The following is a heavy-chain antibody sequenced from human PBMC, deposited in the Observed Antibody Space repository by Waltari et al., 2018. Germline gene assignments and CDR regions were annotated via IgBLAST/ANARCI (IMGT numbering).Heavy chain of an antibody. Sequence: QLQVQESGPGLVKPSETLSLTFTVSGVSITTRGHYWGWIRQPPGKGLEWIGNIFYNGDTYYRPPIMNRGTMSIDTAKNQFSLRLSAVTAADTALYYCARGLAGILSAFDIWGQGTVVTVSS. CDR1: GVSITTRGHY. D-gene: IGHD3-9*01. J-gene: IGHJ3*02. V-gene: IGHV4-39*07. CDR3: ARGLAGILSAFDI. CDR2: IFYNGDT.